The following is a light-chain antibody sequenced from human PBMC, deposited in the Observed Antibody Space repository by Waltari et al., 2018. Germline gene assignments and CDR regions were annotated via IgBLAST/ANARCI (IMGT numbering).Light chain of an antibody. CDR1: NSNVGGNT. Sequence: QSVLTQPASASGTPGQRVTISCSGSNSNVGGNTVNWYQQFPGTAPKLLIYIDNLRPAGTPDRFSGSKSGTSASLAFSGLQSEDEAEYYCAVWDDSLNGPVFGGGTKLTVL. CDR3: AVWDDSLNGPV. CDR2: IDN. V-gene: IGLV1-44*01. J-gene: IGLJ2*01.